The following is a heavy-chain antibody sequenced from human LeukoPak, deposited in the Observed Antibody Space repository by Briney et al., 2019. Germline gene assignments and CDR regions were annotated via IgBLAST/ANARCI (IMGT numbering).Heavy chain of an antibody. CDR1: GYSISSVYH. V-gene: IGHV4-38-2*01. Sequence: SETLSLTCAVSGYSISSVYHRGWIRQPPGKGLEWIGYIHHSGTTDYNPSLKSRVIILVDTTKNQFSLKVGSLTAADTAVYYCARRLGVITRDAYDIWGQGTMVIVSS. J-gene: IGHJ3*02. D-gene: IGHD3-3*01. CDR3: ARRLGVITRDAYDI. CDR2: IHHSGTT.